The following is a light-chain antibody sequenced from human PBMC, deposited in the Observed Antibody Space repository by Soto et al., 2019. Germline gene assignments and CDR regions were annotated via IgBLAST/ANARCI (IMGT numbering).Light chain of an antibody. CDR1: QCLVHSDGIAY. J-gene: IGKJ4*01. CDR3: MQSIQLPLT. Sequence: DVVMTXXPXXXXXTXXQPXSXXXRXNQCLVHSDGIAYFSWFQQRPGRSPRRLIYKVSNRDSGVPARFSGSGSGTDFALKISRVEAEDVGVYYCMQSIQLPLTFGGGTKVDI. V-gene: IGKV2-30*02. CDR2: KVS.